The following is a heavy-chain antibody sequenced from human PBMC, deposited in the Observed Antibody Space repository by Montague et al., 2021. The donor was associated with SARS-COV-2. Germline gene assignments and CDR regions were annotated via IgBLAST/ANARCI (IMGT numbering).Heavy chain of an antibody. CDR3: ARDGYNAHQNYWYFDL. V-gene: IGHV4-59*12. CDR1: GGSISGYY. J-gene: IGHJ2*01. CDR2: IYYSGST. Sequence: SETLSLTCTVSGGSISGYYWSWIRQPPGKGLEWIGYIYYSGSTKYNPFLESRVTVSVDTSKNQFSLKLSSVTAADTAVYYCARDGYNAHQNYWYFDLWGRGTLVTVSS. D-gene: IGHD5-24*01.